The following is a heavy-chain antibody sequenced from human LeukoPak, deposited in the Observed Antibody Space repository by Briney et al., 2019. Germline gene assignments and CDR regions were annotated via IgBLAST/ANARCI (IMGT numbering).Heavy chain of an antibody. V-gene: IGHV3-30*03. D-gene: IGHD6-19*01. CDR3: ARAIAVAGPYYFDY. J-gene: IGHJ4*02. Sequence: GGSLRLSCAASGFTFSSSGMHWVRQAPGKGLEWLAVISNDGSNKYYADSVKGRFTVSRDNSKNTLSLQMNSLRVEDTAVYYCARAIAVAGPYYFDYWGQGTLVTVSS. CDR1: GFTFSSSG. CDR2: ISNDGSNK.